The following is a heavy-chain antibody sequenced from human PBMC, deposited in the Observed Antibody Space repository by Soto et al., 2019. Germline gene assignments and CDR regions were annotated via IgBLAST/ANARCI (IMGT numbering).Heavy chain of an antibody. Sequence: SGPTLVNPTQTLTLTCTFSGFSLSTGGLGVGWVRQPPGNALEWLALIYSNDDKRFSTSLKSRLTITKDTSNNKVVLTMTNMDPVDTATYYCTHMRGSGSYYTVADYYGMDVWGQGTTVTVSS. V-gene: IGHV2-5*01. D-gene: IGHD3-10*01. CDR3: THMRGSGSYYTVADYYGMDV. CDR2: IYSNDDK. J-gene: IGHJ6*02. CDR1: GFSLSTGGLG.